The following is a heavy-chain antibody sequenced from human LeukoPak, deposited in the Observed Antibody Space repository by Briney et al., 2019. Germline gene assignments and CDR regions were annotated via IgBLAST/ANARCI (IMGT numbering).Heavy chain of an antibody. CDR1: GGSISTHY. V-gene: IGHV4-59*11. Sequence: SETLSLTCTVSGGSISTHYWSWIRQPPGKGLEWIGYIYYSGSTNYNPSLKSRVTISVDTSKNQFSLKLISVTAADTAVYYCARAGYENLIAGPDFWGQGTLVTVSS. CDR2: IYYSGST. J-gene: IGHJ4*02. CDR3: ARAGYENLIAGPDF. D-gene: IGHD1-1*01.